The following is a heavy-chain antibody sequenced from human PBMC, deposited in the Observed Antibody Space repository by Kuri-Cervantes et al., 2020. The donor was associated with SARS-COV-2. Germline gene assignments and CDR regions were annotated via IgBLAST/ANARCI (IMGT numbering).Heavy chain of an antibody. D-gene: IGHD4-17*01. Sequence: SGPTLVKPTQTLTLTCTFSGFSLSTSGMCVSWIRQPPGKALEWLARIDWDDDKYYSTSLKTRLTISKDTSKNQVVLTITNMDPVDTATYYCARSYDYGDYGDFDYWGQGTLVTVSS. CDR2: IDWDDDK. V-gene: IGHV2-70*11. CDR3: ARSYDYGDYGDFDY. J-gene: IGHJ4*02. CDR1: GFSLSTSGMC.